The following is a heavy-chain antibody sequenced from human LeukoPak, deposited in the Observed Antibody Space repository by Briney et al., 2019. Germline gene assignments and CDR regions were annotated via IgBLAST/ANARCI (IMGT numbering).Heavy chain of an antibody. CDR3: ARVTGSGSYKYYYYYYYMDV. V-gene: IGHV4-34*01. CDR2: INHSGST. CDR1: GGSFSNYY. J-gene: IGHJ6*03. Sequence: SETLSLTCAVYGGSFSNYYWSWIRQPPGKGLEWIGEINHSGSTNYNPSLKSRVTISVDTSKNQFSLKLSSVTAADTAVYYCARVTGSGSYKYYYYYYYMDVWGKGTTVTISS. D-gene: IGHD3-10*01.